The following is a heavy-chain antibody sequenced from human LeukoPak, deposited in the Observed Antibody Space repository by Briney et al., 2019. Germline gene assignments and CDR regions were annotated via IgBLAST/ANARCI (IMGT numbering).Heavy chain of an antibody. CDR2: FDPEDGET. Sequence: ASVKVSCKVSGYTLTELSMHWVRQAPGKGLEWMGGFDPEDGETIYAQKFQGRVTMTEDTSTDTAYMELSSLRSEDTAVYYCASSHGSGRLLGYWGQGTLVTVSS. V-gene: IGHV1-24*01. CDR1: GYTLTELS. CDR3: ASSHGSGRLLGY. D-gene: IGHD3-10*01. J-gene: IGHJ4*02.